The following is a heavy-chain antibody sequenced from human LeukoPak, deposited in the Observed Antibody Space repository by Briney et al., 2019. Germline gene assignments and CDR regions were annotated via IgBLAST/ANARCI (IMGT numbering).Heavy chain of an antibody. Sequence: GGPLRLSCAASGFTFEDYGMSWVRQAPGKGLEWVSGINWNGGSTGFADSVEVRFTISRDNAKNFLYLQMNSLRAEDTAVYYCARARVTSIYYYDMDVWGPGITVTVSS. CDR2: INWNGGST. CDR1: GFTFEDYG. D-gene: IGHD4-17*01. V-gene: IGHV3-20*04. CDR3: ARARVTSIYYYDMDV. J-gene: IGHJ6*02.